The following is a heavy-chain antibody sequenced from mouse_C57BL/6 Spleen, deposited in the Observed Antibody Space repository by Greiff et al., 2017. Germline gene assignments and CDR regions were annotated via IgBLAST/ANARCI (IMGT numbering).Heavy chain of an antibody. J-gene: IGHJ2*01. Sequence: QVQLQQSGPGLVQPSQSLSITCTVSGFSLTSYGVHWVRQSPGKGLEWLGVIWSGGSTDYNAAFISRLSISKDNSKSQVFFKMNSLQADDTAIYYCASNWDGYYYFDYWGQGTTLTVSS. D-gene: IGHD4-1*01. CDR3: ASNWDGYYYFDY. CDR2: IWSGGST. CDR1: GFSLTSYG. V-gene: IGHV2-2*01.